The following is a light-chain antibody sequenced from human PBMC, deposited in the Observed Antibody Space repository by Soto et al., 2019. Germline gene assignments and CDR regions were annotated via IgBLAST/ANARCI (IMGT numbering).Light chain of an antibody. V-gene: IGKV3-20*01. CDR3: QQYGSSPRT. J-gene: IGKJ1*01. CDR1: QTISSGN. Sequence: EIVLTQSPGTLSLSPGERVTLSCRASQTISSGNFAWYQQKPGQAPRLLIYGASSRATGIPDRFSGSGSGTDFTLTISRLEPEDFAVYYCQQYGSSPRTFGQGTKVEIK. CDR2: GAS.